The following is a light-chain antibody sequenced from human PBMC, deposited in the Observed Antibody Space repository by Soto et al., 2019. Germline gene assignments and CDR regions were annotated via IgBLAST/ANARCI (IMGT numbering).Light chain of an antibody. CDR2: DAS. Sequence: DSFLTQSPSTLSLSQGERAPLSCRASQSVRSYLAWYQQKPGQAPRLLIYDASNRATGIPARFSGSGSGTDFTLTISSLEPEDFAVYYCQQRKNWQVTFGQGARLEI. CDR3: QQRKNWQVT. J-gene: IGKJ5*01. V-gene: IGKV3-11*01. CDR1: QSVRSY.